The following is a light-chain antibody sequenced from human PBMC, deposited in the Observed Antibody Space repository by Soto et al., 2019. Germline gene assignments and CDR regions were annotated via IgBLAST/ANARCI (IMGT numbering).Light chain of an antibody. CDR1: SSILVSSGYNY. J-gene: IGKJ4*01. Sequence: EIVLPQSPLSLPVTPGEPASISCRSSSSILVSSGYNYLNWYLQKPGQSPQLLIDLGSSRASGVPDRFSGSGSGTDFTLRISRVEAGDVGVYFCAQGLSVPFTFGGGTKVEI. V-gene: IGKV2-28*01. CDR2: LGS. CDR3: AQGLSVPFT.